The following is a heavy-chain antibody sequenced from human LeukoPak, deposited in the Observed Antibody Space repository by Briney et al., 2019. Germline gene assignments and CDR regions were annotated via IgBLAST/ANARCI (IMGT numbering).Heavy chain of an antibody. D-gene: IGHD6-19*01. V-gene: IGHV1-2*02. Sequence: ASVKVSCKASGYTFTGYYMHWVRQAPGQGLEWMGWINPNSGGTNYAQKLQGRVTMTTDTSTSTAYMELRSLRSDDTAVYYCARYHTGYSSDRAFFDYWGQGTLVTVSS. CDR2: INPNSGGT. CDR3: ARYHTGYSSDRAFFDY. CDR1: GYTFTGYY. J-gene: IGHJ4*02.